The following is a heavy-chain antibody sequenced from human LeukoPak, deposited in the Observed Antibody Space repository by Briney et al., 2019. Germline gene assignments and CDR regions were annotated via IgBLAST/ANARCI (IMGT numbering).Heavy chain of an antibody. V-gene: IGHV4-61*01. CDR2: IYYSGST. Sequence: SETLSLTCTVSGASVSSGSYYWSWIRQPPGKGLEWIGYIYYSGSTNYSPSLKSRVTISVDTSKNQFSLKLSSVTAADTAVYYCARGTSSWYSDYWGQGTLVTVSS. CDR1: GASVSSGSYY. CDR3: ARGTSSWYSDY. J-gene: IGHJ4*02. D-gene: IGHD6-13*01.